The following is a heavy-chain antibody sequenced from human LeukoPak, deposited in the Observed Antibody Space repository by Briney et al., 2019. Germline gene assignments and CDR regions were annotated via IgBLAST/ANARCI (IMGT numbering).Heavy chain of an antibody. CDR2: IRYDGTNK. Sequence: PGGSLRLSCAVSGFTFSSYGMHWVRQAPGKGLEWVTFIRYDGTNKYYADSVKGRFAISRDNSKNTLYLQMNSLRAEDTAVYYCAKDKIRRIAAAGTYYYYYYMDVWGKGTTVTISS. V-gene: IGHV3-30*02. CDR1: GFTFSSYG. J-gene: IGHJ6*03. D-gene: IGHD6-13*01. CDR3: AKDKIRRIAAAGTYYYYYYMDV.